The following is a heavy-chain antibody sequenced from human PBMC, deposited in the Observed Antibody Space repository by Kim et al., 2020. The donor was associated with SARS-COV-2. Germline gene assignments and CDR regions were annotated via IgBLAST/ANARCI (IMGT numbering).Heavy chain of an antibody. Sequence: GGSLRLSCAASGFTFNGYGMHWVRQSPGKGLEWVALISDDGNEKDYRDSVKGRFTISRDNSQNTLSLQMNSLRHDDSAIYHCAKDVLTGTSAADFYGMD. CDR3: AKDVLTGTSAADFYGMD. J-gene: IGHJ6*01. D-gene: IGHD1-1*01. V-gene: IGHV3-30*18. CDR1: GFTFNGYG. CDR2: ISDDGNEK.